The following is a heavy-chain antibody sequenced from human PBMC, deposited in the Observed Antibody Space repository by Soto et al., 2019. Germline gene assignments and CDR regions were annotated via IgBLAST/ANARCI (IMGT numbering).Heavy chain of an antibody. J-gene: IGHJ5*02. V-gene: IGHV4-61*01. CDR1: GGSVSSASYY. Sequence: PSETLSLTCTVSGGSVSSASYYWSWIRQPPGQELEWIGYIYYNGSTNYNPSLNGRLTMSMDTSKNQFSLKLISVTAADTAMYYCAREKGYSGSXWGQGTLVTVSX. CDR3: AREKGYSGSX. CDR2: IYYNGST. D-gene: IGHD1-26*01.